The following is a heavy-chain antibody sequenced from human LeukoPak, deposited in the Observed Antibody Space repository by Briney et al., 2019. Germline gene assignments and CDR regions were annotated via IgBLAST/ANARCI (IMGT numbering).Heavy chain of an antibody. V-gene: IGHV4-59*01. CDR1: GGSISSYY. CDR3: ARILPYDSSGYDPFYFDY. CDR2: IYYSGST. Sequence: SETLSLTCTVSGGSISSYYWSWIRQPPGKGLEWIGYIYYSGSTNYNPSLKSRVTISVDTSKNQFSLKLSSVTAADTAVYYCARILPYDSSGYDPFYFDYWGQGTLVTVSS. J-gene: IGHJ4*02. D-gene: IGHD3-22*01.